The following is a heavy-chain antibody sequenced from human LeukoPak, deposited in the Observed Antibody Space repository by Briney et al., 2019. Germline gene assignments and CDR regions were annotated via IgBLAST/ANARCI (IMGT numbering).Heavy chain of an antibody. CDR1: GFTFSSYS. CDR3: ARDVGSITIFGVVISPTLDY. V-gene: IGHV3-48*04. Sequence: PGGSLRLSCAASGFTFSSYSMNWVRQAPGKGLEWVSYISSSSSTIYYADSVKGRFTISRDNAKNSLYLQMNSLRAEDTAVYYCARDVGSITIFGVVISPTLDYWGQGTLVTVSS. J-gene: IGHJ4*02. CDR2: ISSSSSTI. D-gene: IGHD3-3*01.